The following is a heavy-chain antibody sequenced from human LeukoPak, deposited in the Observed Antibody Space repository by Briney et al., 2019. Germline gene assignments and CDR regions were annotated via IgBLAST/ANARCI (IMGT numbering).Heavy chain of an antibody. CDR1: GYTFSSYY. J-gene: IGHJ5*02. CDR3: ARDRDYYDSSGYYGWFDP. Sequence: AASVKVSCKASGYTFSSYYMHWVRQAPGQGLEWMGIINPSGGSTSYAQKFQGRVTMTRDTSMSTVYMELSSLRSEDTAVYYCARDRDYYDSSGYYGWFDPWGQGTLVTVSS. CDR2: INPSGGST. D-gene: IGHD3-22*01. V-gene: IGHV1-46*01.